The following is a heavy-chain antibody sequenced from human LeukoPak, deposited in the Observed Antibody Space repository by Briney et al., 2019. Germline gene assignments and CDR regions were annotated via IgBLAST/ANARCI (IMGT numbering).Heavy chain of an antibody. CDR2: INHSGST. V-gene: IGHV4-34*01. CDR3: ARGRYYYDSSGYSSPGGY. J-gene: IGHJ4*02. Sequence: SETLSLTCAVYRGSFSGYYWSWIRQPPGKGLEWIGEINHSGSTNYNPSLKSRVTISVDTSKNQFSLKLSSVTAADTAVYYCARGRYYYDSSGYSSPGGYWGQGTLVTVSS. D-gene: IGHD3-22*01. CDR1: RGSFSGYY.